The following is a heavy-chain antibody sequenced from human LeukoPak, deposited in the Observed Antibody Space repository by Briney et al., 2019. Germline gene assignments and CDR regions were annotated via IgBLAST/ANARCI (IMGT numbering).Heavy chain of an antibody. CDR3: ASTDSPAGTHDY. Sequence: ASVKVSCKASGYTFTSYYMHWVRQAPGQGLEWMGIINPSGGSTSYAQKFQGRVTMTRDMSTSTVYMELSSLRSEDTAVYYCASTDSPAGTHDYWGQGTLATVSS. CDR2: INPSGGST. D-gene: IGHD6-19*01. J-gene: IGHJ4*02. CDR1: GYTFTSYY. V-gene: IGHV1-46*01.